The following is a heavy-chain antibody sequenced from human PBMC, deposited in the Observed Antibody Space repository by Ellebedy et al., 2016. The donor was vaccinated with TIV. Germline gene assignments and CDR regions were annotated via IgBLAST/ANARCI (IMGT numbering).Heavy chain of an antibody. D-gene: IGHD2-15*01. V-gene: IGHV4-34*01. Sequence: SETLSLXXAVYGGSFSGYYWSWIRQPPGKELEWIGEINHSGSTNYNPSLKSRVTISVDTSKNQFSLKWTSVTAADTAVYYCARGSGGTFKWFDPWGQGTLVTVSS. CDR3: ARGSGGTFKWFDP. J-gene: IGHJ5*02. CDR2: INHSGST. CDR1: GGSFSGYY.